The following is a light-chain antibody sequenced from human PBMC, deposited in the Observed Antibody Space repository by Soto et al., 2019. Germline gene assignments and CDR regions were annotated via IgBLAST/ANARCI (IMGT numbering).Light chain of an antibody. V-gene: IGLV2-14*01. CDR1: SSDVGGYNY. J-gene: IGLJ2*01. CDR2: DVS. Sequence: QSVLTQPASVSGSPGQSITISCTGTSSDVGGYNYVSWYQQHPGKAPKLMIYDVSNRPSGVSNRFSGSNSGNTASLTISGLQAEDEADYACSSYTSSSTLVVFGGGTKLTVL. CDR3: SSYTSSSTLVV.